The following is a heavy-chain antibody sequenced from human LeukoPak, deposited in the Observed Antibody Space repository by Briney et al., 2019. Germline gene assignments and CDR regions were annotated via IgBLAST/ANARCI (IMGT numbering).Heavy chain of an antibody. D-gene: IGHD2-15*01. CDR2: IRSKAYGGTP. CDR1: GFTFGDYA. V-gene: IGHV3-49*03. CDR3: TRAPPCSGGSCYSISRWFDP. J-gene: IGHJ5*02. Sequence: GGSLRLSCTASGFTFGDYAMSWFRQAPGKGLEWVGFIRSKAYGGTPEYAASVKGRFTISRDDSKSIAYLQMNSLKTEDTAVYYCTRAPPCSGGSCYSISRWFDPWGQGTLVTVSS.